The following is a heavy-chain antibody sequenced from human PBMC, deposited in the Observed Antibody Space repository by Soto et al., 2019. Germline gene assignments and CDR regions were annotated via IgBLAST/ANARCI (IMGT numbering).Heavy chain of an antibody. D-gene: IGHD4-4*01. CDR1: GYTVTSYG. J-gene: IGHJ4*02. CDR3: AVSDRKYSNYMNY. CDR2: ISAYNGNT. V-gene: IGHV1-18*01. Sequence: AASVKVSCKASGYTVTSYGISCVRQAPGQGLEWMGWISAYNGNTNYAQKLQGRVTMTTDTSTSTAYMELRSLRSDDTAVYYCAVSDRKYSNYMNYWGQGTLVTVSS.